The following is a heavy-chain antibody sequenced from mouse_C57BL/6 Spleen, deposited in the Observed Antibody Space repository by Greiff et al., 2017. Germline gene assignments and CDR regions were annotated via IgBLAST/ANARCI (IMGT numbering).Heavy chain of an antibody. CDR2: IYPGSGST. J-gene: IGHJ4*01. Sequence: QVQLQQSGAELVKPGASVKMSCKASGYTFTSYWITWVKQRPGQGLEWIGDIYPGSGSTNYNEKFKSKATLTVDTSSSTAYMQLSSLTSEDSAVYYFASLYYSNYEGGAMDYWGQGTSVTVSS. D-gene: IGHD2-5*01. V-gene: IGHV1-55*01. CDR3: ASLYYSNYEGGAMDY. CDR1: GYTFTSYW.